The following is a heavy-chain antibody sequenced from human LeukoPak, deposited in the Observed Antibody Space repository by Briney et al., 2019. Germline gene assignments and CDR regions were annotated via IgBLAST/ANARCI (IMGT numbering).Heavy chain of an antibody. CDR2: ISSSSSYI. CDR3: ARVGGTNFKYYFDY. J-gene: IGHJ4*02. CDR1: GFTFGDYS. D-gene: IGHD2-8*01. Sequence: PGGSLRLSCTASGFTFGDYSMNWVRQAPGKGLEWVSSISSSSSYIFYADSVQGRFTISRDNAKNSLFLQMNSLRAEDTAVYYCARVGGTNFKYYFDYSGQGTLVTVSS. V-gene: IGHV3-21*01.